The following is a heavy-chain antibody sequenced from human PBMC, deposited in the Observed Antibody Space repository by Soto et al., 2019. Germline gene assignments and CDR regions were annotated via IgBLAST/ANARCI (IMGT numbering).Heavy chain of an antibody. V-gene: IGHV1-18*04. J-gene: IGHJ5*02. Sequence: ASVKVSCKASGYTFTSYGISWVRQAPGQGLEWMGWISAYNGNTNYAQKLQGRVTMTTDTSTSTAYMELRSLRSDDTAVYYCARELDDSSGYYLKGWFDPWGQGTLVTVYS. CDR1: GYTFTSYG. CDR3: ARELDDSSGYYLKGWFDP. CDR2: ISAYNGNT. D-gene: IGHD3-22*01.